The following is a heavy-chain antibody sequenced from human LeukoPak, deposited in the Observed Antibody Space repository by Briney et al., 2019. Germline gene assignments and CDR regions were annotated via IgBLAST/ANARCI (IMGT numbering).Heavy chain of an antibody. CDR3: ARVQLRYSYGQNYYFDY. V-gene: IGHV4-34*01. D-gene: IGHD5-18*01. J-gene: IGHJ4*02. CDR2: INHSGSA. Sequence: SETLSLTCGVSGGSFSGFYWSWIRQPPGKGLEWIGEINHSGSAHYNPSLKSRLSISADMSKNQFSLKVNSVTAADTAVYYCARVQLRYSYGQNYYFDYWGQGTLVTVSS. CDR1: GGSFSGFY.